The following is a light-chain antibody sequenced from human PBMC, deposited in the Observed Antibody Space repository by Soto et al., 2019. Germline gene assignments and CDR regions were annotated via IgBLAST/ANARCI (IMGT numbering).Light chain of an antibody. CDR2: DVS. Sequence: QSALTQPASVSGSPGQSITISCTGTSSDIGGYNYVSWYQQHPDKAPKLIIYDVSDRPSGVSNRFSGSKSGNTASLTISWLQAGDEADYYCSSYTTSSTLVFGGGTKLTGL. V-gene: IGLV2-14*03. J-gene: IGLJ2*01. CDR1: SSDIGGYNY. CDR3: SSYTTSSTLV.